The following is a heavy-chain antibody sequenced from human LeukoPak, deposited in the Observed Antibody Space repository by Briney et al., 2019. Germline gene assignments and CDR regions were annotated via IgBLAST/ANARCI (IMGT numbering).Heavy chain of an antibody. CDR2: ISYDGSNK. Sequence: GRSLTLSCAASGSTFSSYGMHWVRQAPGKGLEWVAVISYDGSNKNYADSAKGRFTSSRDNSKNTLYLQMNSLRTEDTAVYYCAKDSRLKRSYSSGWNLFDYWGQGTLVTVSS. D-gene: IGHD6-19*01. J-gene: IGHJ4*02. V-gene: IGHV3-30*18. CDR3: AKDSRLKRSYSSGWNLFDY. CDR1: GSTFSSYG.